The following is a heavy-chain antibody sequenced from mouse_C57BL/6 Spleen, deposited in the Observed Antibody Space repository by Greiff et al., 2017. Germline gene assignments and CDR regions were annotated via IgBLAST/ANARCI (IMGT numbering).Heavy chain of an antibody. CDR1: GYTFTDYN. CDR3: ASGPISPVDD. CDR2: INPNNGGT. Sequence: EVQLQQSGPELVKPGASVKIPCKASGYTFTDYNMDWVKQSHGKSLEWIGDINPNNGGTIYNQKFKGKATLTVDKSSSTAYMELRSLTSEDTAVYYCASGPISPVDDRGQGTTLTVSS. V-gene: IGHV1-18*01. J-gene: IGHJ2*01.